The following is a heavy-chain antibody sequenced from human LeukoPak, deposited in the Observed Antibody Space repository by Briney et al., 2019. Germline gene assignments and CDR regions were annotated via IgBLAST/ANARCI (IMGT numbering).Heavy chain of an antibody. Sequence: PSETLSLTCTVSGGSISSSSYYWGWIRQPPGKGLEWIGSIYYSGSTYYNPSLKSRVTISVDTSKNQVSLRLSSVTAADTAVYYCASGHYDSSGYYYPFDYWGQGTLVTVSS. J-gene: IGHJ4*02. CDR3: ASGHYDSSGYYYPFDY. D-gene: IGHD3-22*01. CDR1: GGSISSSSYY. V-gene: IGHV4-39*01. CDR2: IYYSGST.